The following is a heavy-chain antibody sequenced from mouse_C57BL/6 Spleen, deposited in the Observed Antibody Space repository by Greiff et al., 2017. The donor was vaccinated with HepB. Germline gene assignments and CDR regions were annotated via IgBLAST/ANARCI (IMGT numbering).Heavy chain of an antibody. V-gene: IGHV1-59*01. CDR3: ARMAGTGY. CDR2: IDPSDSYT. CDR1: GYTFTSYW. D-gene: IGHD4-1*01. J-gene: IGHJ2*01. Sequence: VQLQQPGAELVRPGTSVKLSCKASGYTFTSYWMHWVKQRPGQGLEWIGVIDPSDSYTNYNQKFKGKATLTVDTSSSTAYMQLSSLTSEDSAVYYCARMAGTGYWGQGTTLTVSS.